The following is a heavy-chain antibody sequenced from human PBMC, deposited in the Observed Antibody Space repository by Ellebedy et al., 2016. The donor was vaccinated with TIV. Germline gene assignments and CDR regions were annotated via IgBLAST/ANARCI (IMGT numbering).Heavy chain of an antibody. CDR1: GGSVSSGSYY. CDR2: IYYSGNT. D-gene: IGHD3-22*01. J-gene: IGHJ4*02. Sequence: MPGGSLRLSCTVPGGSVSSGSYYWSWIRQPPGKGLEWIGYIYYSGNTNYNPFLKSRVTISVDTSKNQFSLKLSSVTAADTAVYYCARIVGGWGSYFDYWGQGALVTVSS. CDR3: ARIVGGWGSYFDY. V-gene: IGHV4-61*01.